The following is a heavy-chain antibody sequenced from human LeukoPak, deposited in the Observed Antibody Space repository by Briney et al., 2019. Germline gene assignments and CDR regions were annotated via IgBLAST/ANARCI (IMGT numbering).Heavy chain of an antibody. V-gene: IGHV4-59*11. CDR2: IYYSGST. CDR1: GGSISSHD. J-gene: IGHJ4*02. Sequence: SETLSLTCTVSGGSISSHDWSWIRQPPGKGLEWIGYIYYSGSTNYNPSLKSRVTISVDTSKNQFSLKLSSVTAADTAVYYCARASGRGYSYGIDYWGQGTLVTVSS. CDR3: ARASGRGYSYGIDY. D-gene: IGHD5-18*01.